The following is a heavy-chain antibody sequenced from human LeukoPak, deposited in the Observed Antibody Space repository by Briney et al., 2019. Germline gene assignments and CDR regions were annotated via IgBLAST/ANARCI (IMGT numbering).Heavy chain of an antibody. D-gene: IGHD3-3*01. CDR2: IKQDGSEK. Sequence: TGGSLRLSCAASGFTFSSYWMSWVRQAPGKGLEWVANIKQDGSEKYYVDSVKGRFTISRDNAKNSLYLQMNSLRAEDTALYYCAKADDFWSGGYDYWGQGTLVTVSS. J-gene: IGHJ4*02. CDR3: AKADDFWSGGYDY. CDR1: GFTFSSYW. V-gene: IGHV3-7*03.